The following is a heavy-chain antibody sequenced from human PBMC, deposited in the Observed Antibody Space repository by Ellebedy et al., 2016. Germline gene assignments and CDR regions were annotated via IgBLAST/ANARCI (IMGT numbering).Heavy chain of an antibody. CDR3: ARVTPITFYDY. D-gene: IGHD2/OR15-2a*01. V-gene: IGHV1-46*01. J-gene: IGHJ4*02. Sequence: ASVKVSXXASGYTFTSYGISWVRQAPGQGLEWMGIINPSGGSTSYAQKFQGRVTMTRDTSTSTVYMELSSLRSEDTAVYYCARVTPITFYDYWGQGTLVTVSS. CDR2: INPSGGST. CDR1: GYTFTSYG.